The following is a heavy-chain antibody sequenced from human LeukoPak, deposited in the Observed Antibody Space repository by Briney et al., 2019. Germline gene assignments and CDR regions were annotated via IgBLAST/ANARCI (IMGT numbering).Heavy chain of an antibody. CDR3: ARAGRGLQQFDL. V-gene: IGHV4-59*01. CDR1: GGAITSYY. D-gene: IGHD1-1*01. Sequence: SETLSLTCNVSGGAITSYYWSWIRQPPGKGLEWIAYIFHSGSSKNNPSLTSRVSISIDTSKKQLSLHLSSVTAADTAFYYCARAGRGLQQFDLWSRGSLVTVSS. J-gene: IGHJ4*02. CDR2: IFHSGSS.